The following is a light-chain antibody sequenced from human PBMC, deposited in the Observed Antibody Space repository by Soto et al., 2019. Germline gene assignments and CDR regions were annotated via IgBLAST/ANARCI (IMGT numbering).Light chain of an antibody. CDR1: RSVSDTL. V-gene: IGKV3-20*01. CDR3: QHYGDSSWT. Sequence: DMVLTHSPGTLFLSPGERATLSCRADRSVSDTLLTWFQQKPGQAPRLLIFGTSNRAPGIPDRFSGSGSGTDFTLTISRMEPDDFAVYYCQHYGDSSWTFGQGTKVDIK. J-gene: IGKJ1*01. CDR2: GTS.